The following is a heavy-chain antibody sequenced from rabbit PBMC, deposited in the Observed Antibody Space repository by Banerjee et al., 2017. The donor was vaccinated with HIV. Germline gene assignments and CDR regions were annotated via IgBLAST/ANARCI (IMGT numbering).Heavy chain of an antibody. Sequence: QSLEESGGGLVQPEGSLTLTCTASGFSFSSNAMCWVRQAPGKGLEWIACIYVGSSGRTYYASWAKGRFTISKTSSTTVTLQMTSLTAADTATYFCAREGYYVGYVVYDYAFNLWGPGTLVTVS. CDR1: GFSFSSNA. J-gene: IGHJ4*01. D-gene: IGHD6-1*01. CDR3: AREGYYVGYVVYDYAFNL. V-gene: IGHV1S40*01. CDR2: IYVGSSGRT.